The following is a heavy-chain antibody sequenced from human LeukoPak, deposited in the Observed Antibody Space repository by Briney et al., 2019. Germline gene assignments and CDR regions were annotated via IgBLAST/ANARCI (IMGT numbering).Heavy chain of an antibody. CDR2: TKPDGSTK. D-gene: IGHD3-10*01. CDR3: ATSDGGV. CDR1: GFTSSRSW. J-gene: IGHJ6*02. V-gene: IGHV3-7*03. Sequence: GGSLRLSCAASGFTSSRSWMAWVRQAPGKGLEWVANTKPDGSTKYYVDSVKGRFTISRDNAKNSLYVQMNSLRADDTGIYHCATSDGGVWGQGTTVIVSS.